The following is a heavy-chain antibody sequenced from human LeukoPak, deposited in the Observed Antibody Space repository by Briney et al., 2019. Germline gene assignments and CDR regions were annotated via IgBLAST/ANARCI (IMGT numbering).Heavy chain of an antibody. Sequence: PSETLSLTCTVSGGSISSSSYYWGWIRQPPGKGLEWIGSIYYSGSTYYNPSLKSRVTISVDTSKNQFSLKLSSVTAADTAVYYCANQEYDAFDIWGLGTMVTVSS. CDR3: ANQEYDAFDI. CDR2: IYYSGST. CDR1: GGSISSSSYY. V-gene: IGHV4-39*01. D-gene: IGHD2/OR15-2a*01. J-gene: IGHJ3*02.